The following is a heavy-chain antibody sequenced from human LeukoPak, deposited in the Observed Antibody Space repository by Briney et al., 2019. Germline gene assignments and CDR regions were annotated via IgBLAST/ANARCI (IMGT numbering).Heavy chain of an antibody. J-gene: IGHJ4*02. CDR1: GGSISSSSYY. CDR2: IYYSGST. D-gene: IGHD6-13*01. V-gene: IGHV4-39*07. CDR3: ARKAYSSSWR. Sequence: TSETLSLTCTVSGGSISSSSYYWGWIRQPPGKGLEWIGSIYYSGSTYYNPSLKSRVTISVDTSKNQFSLKLSSVTAADTAVYYCARKAYSSSWRWGQGTLVTVSS.